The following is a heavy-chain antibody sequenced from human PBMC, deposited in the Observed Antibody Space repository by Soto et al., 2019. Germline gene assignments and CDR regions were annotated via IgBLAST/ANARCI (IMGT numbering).Heavy chain of an antibody. D-gene: IGHD4-17*01. CDR1: GFTFSSYG. J-gene: IGHJ4*02. V-gene: IGHV3-33*01. Sequence: PGGSLRLSCAASGFTFSSYGMHWVRQAPGKGLEWVAVIWYDGSNKYYADSVEGRFTISRDNSKNTLYLQMNSLRAEDTAVYYCARGPDDYDYFDYWGQGTLVTVSS. CDR3: ARGPDDYDYFDY. CDR2: IWYDGSNK.